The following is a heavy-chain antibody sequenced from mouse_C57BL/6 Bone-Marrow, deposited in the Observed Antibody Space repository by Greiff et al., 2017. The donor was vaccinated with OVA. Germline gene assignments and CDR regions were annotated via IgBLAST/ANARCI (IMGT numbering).Heavy chain of an antibody. CDR2: IYPGNSDT. V-gene: IGHV1-5*01. CDR1: GYTFNSYW. Sequence: EVQLQQSGTVLARPGASVKMSCKTSGYTFNSYWMHWVKQRPGQGLEWIGAIYPGNSDTSYNQKFKGKAKLTAVTSASTAYMALSSLTNEDSAVYYCTRYYGRNYFDYWGQGTTLTVSS. D-gene: IGHD1-1*01. J-gene: IGHJ2*01. CDR3: TRYYGRNYFDY.